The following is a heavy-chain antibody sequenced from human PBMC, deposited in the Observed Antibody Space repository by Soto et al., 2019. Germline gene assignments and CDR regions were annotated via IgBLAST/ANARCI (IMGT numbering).Heavy chain of an antibody. J-gene: IGHJ3*02. Sequence: GGSLRLSCAASGFTFSSYWMHCVRQAPGKGLVWVSRINSDGSSTSYADSVKGRFTISRDNAKNTLYLQMNSLRAEDTAVYYCARVRDYFWSGYYGSDAFDIWGQGTMVTVSS. CDR3: ARVRDYFWSGYYGSDAFDI. V-gene: IGHV3-74*01. CDR2: INSDGSST. D-gene: IGHD3-3*01. CDR1: GFTFSSYW.